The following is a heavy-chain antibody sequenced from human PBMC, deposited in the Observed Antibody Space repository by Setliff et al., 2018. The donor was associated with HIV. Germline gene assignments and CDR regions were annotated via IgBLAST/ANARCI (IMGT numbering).Heavy chain of an antibody. D-gene: IGHD2-2*01. CDR3: ARKVGGDFDY. CDR2: INHSGST. V-gene: IGHV4-34*01. Sequence: SETLSLTCVVYGGSFTNYYWSWIRQPPGKGLECIGEINHSGSTSYNPSLKSRVTISVDTSKNQFSLKLSYVTAADTAVYSCARKVGGDFDYWGQGTLVTVSS. J-gene: IGHJ4*02. CDR1: GGSFTNYY.